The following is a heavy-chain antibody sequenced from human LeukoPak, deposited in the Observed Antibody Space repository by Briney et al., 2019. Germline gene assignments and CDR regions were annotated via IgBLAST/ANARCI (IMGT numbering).Heavy chain of an antibody. V-gene: IGHV4-31*03. CDR2: IYYSGST. CDR3: ARYLTVTTLAYYYGMDV. D-gene: IGHD4-17*01. CDR1: GGSISSGGYY. Sequence: PSETLSLTCTVSGGSISSGGYYWSWIRQHPGKGLEWIGYIYYSGSTYYNPSLKSRVTMSVDTSKNQFSLKLSSVTAADTAVYYCARYLTVTTLAYYYGMDVWGQGTTVTVSS. J-gene: IGHJ6*02.